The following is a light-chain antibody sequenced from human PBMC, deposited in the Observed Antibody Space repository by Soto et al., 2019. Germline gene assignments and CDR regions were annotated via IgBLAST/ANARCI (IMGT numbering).Light chain of an antibody. CDR2: SAS. CDR1: QGISNF. V-gene: IGKV1-27*01. Sequence: DIQMTQSPSSLSASVADRVTITCRASQGISNFLAWYQQKAGTVPKLLIYSASTLQSGVPSRFSGSGSGTDFTLTISNLQPEDVATYYCQKYNSVPVTFGQGTRLEIK. CDR3: QKYNSVPVT. J-gene: IGKJ5*01.